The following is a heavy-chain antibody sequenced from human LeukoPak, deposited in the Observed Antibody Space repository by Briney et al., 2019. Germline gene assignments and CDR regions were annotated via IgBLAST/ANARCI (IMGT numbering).Heavy chain of an antibody. CDR3: ARDWMGRDVAVAGPYDY. CDR2: IIPIFGTA. CDR1: GGTFSSYA. J-gene: IGHJ4*02. Sequence: GASVKVSCKASGGTFSSYAMSWVRQAPGQGLEWMGKIIPIFGTANYAQKFQGRVTITTDESTSTAYMELSSLRSEDTAVYYCARDWMGRDVAVAGPYDYWGQGTLVTVSS. V-gene: IGHV1-69*05. D-gene: IGHD6-19*01.